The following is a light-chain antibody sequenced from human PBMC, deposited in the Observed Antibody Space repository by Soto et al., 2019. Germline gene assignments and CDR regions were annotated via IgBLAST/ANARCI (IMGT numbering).Light chain of an antibody. CDR3: QSYDSRLRGLV. CDR1: KSNIGADYG. Sequence: QSVLTQPPSVSGAPGQRVTISCTGSKSNIGADYGVHWYQQLPGTAPKVLIYSNTNRPAGVPERFSASKSGTSASLAITGRQIEDEYDYYCQSYDSRLRGLVFGGGTKVTVL. V-gene: IGLV1-40*01. CDR2: SNT. J-gene: IGLJ2*01.